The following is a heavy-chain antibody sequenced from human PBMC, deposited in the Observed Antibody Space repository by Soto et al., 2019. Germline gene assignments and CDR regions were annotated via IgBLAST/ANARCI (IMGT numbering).Heavy chain of an antibody. J-gene: IGHJ5*02. D-gene: IGHD5-18*01. Sequence: TSETLSLTCTVSGGSISSGDYYWSWIRQPPGKGLEWIGYIYYSGSTHYNPSLKSRVTISVDTSKNQFSLKLSSVTAADTAVYYCARDHKDTAMAPNWFDPWGQGTLVTV. CDR3: ARDHKDTAMAPNWFDP. CDR2: IYYSGST. CDR1: GGSISSGDYY. V-gene: IGHV4-30-4*01.